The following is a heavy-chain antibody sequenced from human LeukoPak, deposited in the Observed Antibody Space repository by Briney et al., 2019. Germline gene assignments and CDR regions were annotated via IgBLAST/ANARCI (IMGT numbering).Heavy chain of an antibody. Sequence: PGGSPRLSCAASGFTFSDYYMSWIRQAPGKGLEWVAFIRYDGSNKYYADSVKGRFTISRDNSKNTLYLQMNSLRAEDTAVYYCARDYYDTSGYYPWSYWGQGTLVTVSS. CDR1: GFTFSDYY. J-gene: IGHJ4*02. V-gene: IGHV3-30*02. CDR3: ARDYYDTSGYYPWSY. CDR2: IRYDGSNK. D-gene: IGHD3-22*01.